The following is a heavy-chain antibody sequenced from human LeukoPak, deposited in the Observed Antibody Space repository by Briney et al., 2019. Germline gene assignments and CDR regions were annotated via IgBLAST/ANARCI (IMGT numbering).Heavy chain of an antibody. J-gene: IGHJ4*02. CDR1: GGSISSGIYY. CDR3: ARGGMYSSYSY. D-gene: IGHD6-19*01. V-gene: IGHV4-61*02. Sequence: SETLSLTCTVSGGSISSGIYYWSWIRQPAGKGLEWIGRIYSSGNTNYNPSLKSRVTISVDTSKNQFSLKLSSVTAADTAVYYCARGGMYSSYSYWGQGTLVTVSS. CDR2: IYSSGNT.